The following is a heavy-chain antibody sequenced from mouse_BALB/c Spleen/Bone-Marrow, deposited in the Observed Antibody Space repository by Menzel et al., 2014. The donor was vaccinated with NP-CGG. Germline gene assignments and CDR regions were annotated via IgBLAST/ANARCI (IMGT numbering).Heavy chain of an antibody. Sequence: VQRVESGAELVRPGSSVKISCKASGYAISSYWMSWVKQRPGQGLEWIGQIYPGDGDTNYNGKFKGKATLTADKSSSTAYMQISSLTSEDSAVYFCARGRGWYLDYWGQGTTLTVSS. D-gene: IGHD2-3*01. CDR3: ARGRGWYLDY. V-gene: IGHV1-80*01. CDR1: GYAISSYW. CDR2: IYPGDGDT. J-gene: IGHJ2*01.